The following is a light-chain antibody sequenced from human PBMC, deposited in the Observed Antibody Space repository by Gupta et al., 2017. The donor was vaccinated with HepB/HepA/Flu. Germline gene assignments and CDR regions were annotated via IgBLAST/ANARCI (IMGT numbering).Light chain of an antibody. CDR3: QAWDSSTLV. V-gene: IGLV3-1*01. CDR2: QDT. CDR1: KLGDKY. J-gene: IGLJ2*01. Sequence: SYALTPPPSVSVSPGPTASITCSGDKLGDKYACLYQQRPGQSPVLVIYQDTKRPSGISERFSGSNSGNTATLTISGTQAMDEADYYCQAWDSSTLVFGGGTKLT.